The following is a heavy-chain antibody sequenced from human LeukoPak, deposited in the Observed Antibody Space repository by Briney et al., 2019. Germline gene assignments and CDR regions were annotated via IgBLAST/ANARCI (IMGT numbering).Heavy chain of an antibody. J-gene: IGHJ4*02. CDR2: IYYSGST. V-gene: IGHV4-39*07. CDR3: ARDLGVVHYFDY. Sequence: PSETLSLTCTVSGGSISSSSYYWGWFRQPPGKGLEWIGSIYYSGSTYYNPSLKSRVTISLDTSKNQFSLKLSSVTAADTAVYYCARDLGVVHYFDYWGQGTLVTVSS. D-gene: IGHD2-15*01. CDR1: GGSISSSSYY.